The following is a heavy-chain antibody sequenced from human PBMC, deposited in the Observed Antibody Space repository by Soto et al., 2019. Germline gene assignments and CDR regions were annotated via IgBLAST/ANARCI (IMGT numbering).Heavy chain of an antibody. J-gene: IGHJ6*02. CDR3: AKDKDSSSWYYNDYYGRDV. Sequence: EVQLLESGGGLVQPGGSLRLSCAASGFTFSSYAMSWVRQAPGKGLEWVSAISGSGGSTYYADSVKGRFTISRDNSKNTLYLQMNSLIAEDTAVYYCAKDKDSSSWYYNDYYGRDVWGQGTTVTFSS. CDR1: GFTFSSYA. D-gene: IGHD6-13*01. CDR2: ISGSGGST. V-gene: IGHV3-23*01.